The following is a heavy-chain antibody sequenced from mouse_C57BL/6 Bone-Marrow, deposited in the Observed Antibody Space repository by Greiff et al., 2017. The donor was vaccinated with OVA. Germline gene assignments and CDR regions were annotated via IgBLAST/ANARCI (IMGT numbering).Heavy chain of an antibody. CDR3: ARAYGSSYGSAMDY. CDR1: GFSLTSYG. Sequence: VKLKQSGPGLVQPSQSLSITCTVSGFSLTSYGVHWVRQSPGKGLEWLGVIWSGGSTDYNAAFISRLSISKDNSKSQVFFKMNSLQADDTAIYYCARAYGSSYGSAMDYWGQGTSVTVSS. CDR2: IWSGGST. J-gene: IGHJ4*01. V-gene: IGHV2-2*01. D-gene: IGHD1-1*01.